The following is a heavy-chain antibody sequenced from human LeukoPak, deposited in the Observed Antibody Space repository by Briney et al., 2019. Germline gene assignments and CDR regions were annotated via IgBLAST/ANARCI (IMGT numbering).Heavy chain of an antibody. V-gene: IGHV3-11*01. J-gene: IGHJ4*02. D-gene: IGHD3-16*01. CDR3: ASRTDYDYVWGSYSYFDY. Sequence: TGGSLRLSCAASGFTVSDYYMSWIRQAPGKGLEWVSYISSSGSTIYYADSVKGRFTISRDSAKNSLYLQMNSLRAEDTAVYYCASRTDYDYVWGSYSYFDYWGQGTLVTVSS. CDR2: ISSSGSTI. CDR1: GFTVSDYY.